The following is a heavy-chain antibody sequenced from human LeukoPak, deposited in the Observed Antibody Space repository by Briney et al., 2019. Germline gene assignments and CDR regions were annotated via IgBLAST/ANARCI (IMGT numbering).Heavy chain of an antibody. D-gene: IGHD2-21*02. CDR1: GGSIDDYY. V-gene: IGHV4-59*01. CDR2: IYYTGST. Sequence: TSETLSLTCTVSGGSIDDYYWSWIRQPPGKGLEWIGYIYYTGSTSYNPSLQGRLTKSIDTSKTQFSLRLTSVTAADTAVYFCARGVTQWGQGTLVTVSS. J-gene: IGHJ4*02. CDR3: ARGVTQ.